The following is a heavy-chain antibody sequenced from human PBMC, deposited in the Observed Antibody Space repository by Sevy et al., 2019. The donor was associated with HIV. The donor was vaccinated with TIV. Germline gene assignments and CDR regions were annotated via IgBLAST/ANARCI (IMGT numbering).Heavy chain of an antibody. D-gene: IGHD3-22*01. CDR2: IYSGGST. CDR1: GFTVSSNY. CDR3: AGERHSSGYYGYFDY. J-gene: IGHJ4*02. V-gene: IGHV3-53*01. Sequence: GGSLRLSCAASGFTVSSNYMSWVRQAPGKGLEWVSVIYSGGSTYYADSVKGRFTISRDNSKNTLYLQMNSLRAEDTAVYYCAGERHSSGYYGYFDYWGQGTLVTVSS.